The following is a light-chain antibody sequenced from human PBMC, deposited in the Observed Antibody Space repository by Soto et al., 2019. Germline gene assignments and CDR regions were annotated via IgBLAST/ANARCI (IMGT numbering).Light chain of an antibody. Sequence: ALTQPASVSGSPGQSITISCTGTSSDVGSYDLVSWYQQHPGKAPRLIIYEVTKRPSGVSNRFSGSKSGSTASLTFSGLQAEDEADYFCCSYAGVSTFVFGTGTKVTVL. V-gene: IGLV2-23*02. J-gene: IGLJ1*01. CDR1: SSDVGSYDL. CDR3: CSYAGVSTFV. CDR2: EVT.